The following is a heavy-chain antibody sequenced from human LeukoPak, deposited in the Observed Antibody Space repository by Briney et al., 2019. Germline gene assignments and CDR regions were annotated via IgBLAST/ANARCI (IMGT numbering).Heavy chain of an antibody. CDR3: ARLPAIFGPQYYYMDV. CDR1: GFTFGDYA. D-gene: IGHD3-3*01. J-gene: IGHJ6*03. V-gene: IGHV3-23*01. CDR2: VSGSGKSA. Sequence: PGGSLRLSCSASGFTFGDYAMTWGRQAPGKGLEWVLSVSGSGKSAYYADSVKGRFTISRDNAKNSLYLQMNSLRAEDTAVYYCARLPAIFGPQYYYMDVWGKGTTVTVSS.